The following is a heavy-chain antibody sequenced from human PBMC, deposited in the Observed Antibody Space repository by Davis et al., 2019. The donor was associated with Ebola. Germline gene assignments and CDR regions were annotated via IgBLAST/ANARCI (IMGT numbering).Heavy chain of an antibody. CDR2: IKQDGSEK. V-gene: IGHV3-7*01. CDR3: ARHPGYDSSGYGMGFDY. D-gene: IGHD3-22*01. CDR1: GFIFSSYW. J-gene: IGHJ4*02. Sequence: GESLKISCAASGFIFSSYWMSWVRQAPGKGLEWVANIKQDGSEKYYVDSVKGRFTISRDNAKNSLYLQMNSLRAEDTAVYYCARHPGYDSSGYGMGFDYWGQGTLVTVSS.